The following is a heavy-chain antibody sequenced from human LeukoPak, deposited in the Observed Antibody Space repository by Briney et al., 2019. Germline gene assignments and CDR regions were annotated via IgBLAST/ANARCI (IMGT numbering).Heavy chain of an antibody. Sequence: SGPTLVNPTQTLTLTCTFSGFSLSTSGMCVSWIRQPPGKAMEWLARIDWDDDKYYSTSLKTRLTISKDTSKNQVVLTMTNMDPVDTATYYCARMRIAVAGNHIDYWGQGTLVTVAS. CDR1: GFSLSTSGMC. CDR3: ARMRIAVAGNHIDY. J-gene: IGHJ4*02. CDR2: IDWDDDK. V-gene: IGHV2-70*11. D-gene: IGHD6-19*01.